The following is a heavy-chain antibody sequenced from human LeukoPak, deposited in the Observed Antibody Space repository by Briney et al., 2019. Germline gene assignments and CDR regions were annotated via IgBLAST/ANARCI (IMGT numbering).Heavy chain of an antibody. CDR2: IYYSGST. V-gene: IGHV4-59*01. CDR1: GGSISSYY. D-gene: IGHD1-20*01. Sequence: SETLSLTCSVSGGSISSYYWSWIRQPPGKGLEWIGYIYYSGSTNYNPSLKSRVTISVDTSKNQFSLKLSSVTAADTAVYYCARSKAEGNKGVTGTFDYWGQGTLVTVSS. CDR3: ARSKAEGNKGVTGTFDY. J-gene: IGHJ4*02.